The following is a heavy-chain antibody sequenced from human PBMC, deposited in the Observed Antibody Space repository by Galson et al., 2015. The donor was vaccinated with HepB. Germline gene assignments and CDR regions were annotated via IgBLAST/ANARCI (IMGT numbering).Heavy chain of an antibody. CDR2: MNPNSGNT. J-gene: IGHJ6*03. Sequence: SVKVSCKASGYTFTSYGINWVRQATGQGLEWMGWMNPNSGNTGYAQKFQGRVTMTRNTSISTAYMELSSLRSEDTAVYYCARALYSSGWFQAYYYYYYMDVWGKGTTVTVSS. CDR1: GYTFTSYG. CDR3: ARALYSSGWFQAYYYYYYMDV. D-gene: IGHD6-19*01. V-gene: IGHV1-8*01.